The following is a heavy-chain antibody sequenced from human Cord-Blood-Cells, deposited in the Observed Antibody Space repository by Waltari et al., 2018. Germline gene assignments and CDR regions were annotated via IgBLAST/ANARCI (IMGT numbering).Heavy chain of an antibody. V-gene: IGHV3-23*04. Sequence: EVQLVESGGGLVQPGGSLRLSCAASGFTFSSYAMSWVRQAPGKGLEWVSAISGSGGSTYYAESVKGRFTISRDNAKNTLYLQMNSLRAEDTAVYYCAKGGYCSSTSCYYDFWSGYYYYYGMDVWGQGTTVTVSS. CDR1: GFTFSSYA. CDR3: AKGGYCSSTSCYYDFWSGYYYYYGMDV. J-gene: IGHJ6*02. D-gene: IGHD2-2*01. CDR2: ISGSGGST.